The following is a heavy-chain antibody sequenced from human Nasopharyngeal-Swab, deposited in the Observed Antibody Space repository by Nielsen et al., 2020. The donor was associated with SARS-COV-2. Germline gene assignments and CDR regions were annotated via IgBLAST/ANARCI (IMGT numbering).Heavy chain of an antibody. J-gene: IGHJ6*02. CDR2: ISAYNGNT. CDR3: ARDGGYCSGGSCYLPSYYYYGMDV. CDR1: GYTFTSYG. Sequence: ASVKVSCKASGYTFTSYGISWVRQAPGQGLEWMGWISAYNGNTNYAQKLQGRVTMTTDTSMSTAYMELRSLRSDDTAVYYCARDGGYCSGGSCYLPSYYYYGMDVWGQGTTVTVSS. V-gene: IGHV1-18*01. D-gene: IGHD2-15*01.